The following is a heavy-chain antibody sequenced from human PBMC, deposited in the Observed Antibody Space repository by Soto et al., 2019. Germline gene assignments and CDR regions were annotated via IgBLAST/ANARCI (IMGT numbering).Heavy chain of an antibody. D-gene: IGHD6-13*01. CDR2: TYYRSKWYN. J-gene: IGHJ6*02. V-gene: IGHV6-1*01. CDR3: ARVGSIAAAGTGGYYYYGMDV. CDR1: GDSVSSNSAA. Sequence: SQTLSLTCAISGDSVSSNSAAWSWIRQSPSRGLEWLGRTYYRSKWYNDYAVSVKSRITINPDTSKNQFSLQLNSVTPEDTAVYYCARVGSIAAAGTGGYYYYGMDVWGQGXTVTVYS.